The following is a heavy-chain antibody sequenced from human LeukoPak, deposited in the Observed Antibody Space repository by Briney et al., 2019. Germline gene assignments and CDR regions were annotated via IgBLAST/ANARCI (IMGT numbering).Heavy chain of an antibody. CDR1: GYTFTSYD. J-gene: IGHJ6*03. CDR3: ARSYGDYVAGYYYYMDV. D-gene: IGHD4-17*01. Sequence: ASVKVSCKASGYTFTSYDINWVRQATGQGLEWMGWMNPNSGNTGYAQKFQGRVTITRNTSISTAYMELSSLRSEDTAVYYCARSYGDYVAGYYYYMDVWGKGTTATVSS. V-gene: IGHV1-8*03. CDR2: MNPNSGNT.